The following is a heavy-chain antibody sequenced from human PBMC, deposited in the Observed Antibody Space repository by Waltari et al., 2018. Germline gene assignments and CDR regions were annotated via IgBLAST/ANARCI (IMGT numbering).Heavy chain of an antibody. J-gene: IGHJ6*02. V-gene: IGHV3-7*01. CDR1: GFTFSSYW. CDR3: ARDAGGYDFWSGYLVSDYYYGMDV. D-gene: IGHD3-3*01. CDR2: IKQDGREK. Sequence: EVQLVESGGGLVQPGGSLRLSCAASGFTFSSYWMSWVRQAPGKGLEWVANIKQDGREKDYVDSVKGRFTISRDNAKNSLYLQMNSLRAEDTAVYYCARDAGGYDFWSGYLVSDYYYGMDVWGQGTTVTVSS.